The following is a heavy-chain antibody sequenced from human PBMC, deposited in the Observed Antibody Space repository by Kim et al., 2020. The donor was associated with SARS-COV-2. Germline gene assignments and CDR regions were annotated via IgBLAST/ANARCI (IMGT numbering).Heavy chain of an antibody. CDR3: ARGSKDDDMYAYDI. J-gene: IGHJ3*02. V-gene: IGHV4-31*03. Sequence: SETLSLICTVSGDSITRGDYYWTWLRRLPGKGLETIGYIYHSGVTYYNPSLKSRLTMSVDTSKNQFSLRLTSVTAADTAVYSCARGSKDDDMYAYDIWG. CDR1: GDSITRGDYY. D-gene: IGHD3-3*01. CDR2: IYHSGVT.